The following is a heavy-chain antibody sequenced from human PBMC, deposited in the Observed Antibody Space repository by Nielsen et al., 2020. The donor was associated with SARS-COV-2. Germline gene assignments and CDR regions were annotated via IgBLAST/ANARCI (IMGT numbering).Heavy chain of an antibody. D-gene: IGHD5-18*01. CDR1: GHTFTSYD. V-gene: IGHV1-8*01. CDR2: MNPNSGNT. J-gene: IGHJ4*02. Sequence: ASVKVSCKASGHTFTSYDINWVRQATGQGLEWMGWMNPNSGNTGYAQKFQGRVTMTRDTSISTAYMELSRLRSDDTAVYYCARDPLRGYSYGVDYWGQGTLVTVSS. CDR3: ARDPLRGYSYGVDY.